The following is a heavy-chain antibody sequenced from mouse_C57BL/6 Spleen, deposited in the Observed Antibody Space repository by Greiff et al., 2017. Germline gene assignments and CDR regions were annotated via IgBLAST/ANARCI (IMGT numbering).Heavy chain of an antibody. V-gene: IGHV1-50*01. CDR1: GYTFTSYW. D-gene: IGHD2-2*01. CDR3: ASDGYDANAMDY. CDR2: IDPSDSYT. Sequence: QVQLQQSGAELVKPGASVKLSCKASGYTFTSYWMQWVKQRPGQGLEWIGEIDPSDSYTNYNQKFKGKATLTVDTSSSTAYMQLSSLTSEDSAVYYCASDGYDANAMDYWGQGTSVTVSS. J-gene: IGHJ4*01.